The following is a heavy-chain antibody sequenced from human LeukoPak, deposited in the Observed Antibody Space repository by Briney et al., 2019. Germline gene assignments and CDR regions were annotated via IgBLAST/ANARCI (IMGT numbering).Heavy chain of an antibody. J-gene: IGHJ6*03. Sequence: SETPSLTCTVFGGSISSSSYYWGWIRQPPGKGLEWIGSIFYSGGTYYNPSLKSRVTISIDTSKNQFSLKLSSVTAADTAVYYCARDPHRHGNYSPYYYYMDVWGKGTTVAVSS. CDR1: GGSISSSSYY. D-gene: IGHD3-3*01. CDR3: ARDPHRHGNYSPYYYYMDV. V-gene: IGHV4-39*07. CDR2: IFYSGGT.